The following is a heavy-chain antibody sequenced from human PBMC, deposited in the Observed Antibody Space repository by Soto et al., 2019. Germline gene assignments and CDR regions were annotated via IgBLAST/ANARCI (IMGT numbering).Heavy chain of an antibody. J-gene: IGHJ6*02. Sequence: GGSLRLSCAASGFTFSSYAMSWVRQAPGKGLEWVSAISGSGGSTYYADSVKGRFTISRDNSKNTLYLQMNSLRAEDTAVYYCAKDLSRLYYYYGMDVWGQGTTVTVSS. V-gene: IGHV3-23*01. CDR2: ISGSGGST. CDR1: GFTFSSYA. CDR3: AKDLSRLYYYYGMDV.